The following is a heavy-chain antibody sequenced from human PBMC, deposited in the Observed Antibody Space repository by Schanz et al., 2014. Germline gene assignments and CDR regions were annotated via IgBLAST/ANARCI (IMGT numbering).Heavy chain of an antibody. CDR2: IYSGGST. V-gene: IGHV3-66*01. CDR3: ARDGGRDGYNLAFDV. D-gene: IGHD5-12*01. Sequence: EVQLVESGGGLVKPGGSLRLSCAASGFTVSSNYMSWVRQAPGKGLEWVSVIYSGGSTYYADSVKGRFTISRDNSKNTLYLQMNSLRAEDTAVYFCARDGGRDGYNLAFDVWGQGTLVTVSS. CDR1: GFTVSSNY. J-gene: IGHJ3*01.